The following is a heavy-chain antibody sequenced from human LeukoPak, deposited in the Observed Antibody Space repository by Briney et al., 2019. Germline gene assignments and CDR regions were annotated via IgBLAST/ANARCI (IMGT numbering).Heavy chain of an antibody. CDR2: ITSTSSYT. V-gene: IGHV3-11*03. D-gene: IGHD6-19*01. J-gene: IGHJ4*02. Sequence: GGSLRLSCAASGFTFSDYYMSWLRQAPGKGLEWVSYITSTSSYTNYADSVKGQFTISRDNAKNSLDLQMNSLRAEDTAVYYCARRGWYGYYFDYWGQGTLVTVSS. CDR1: GFTFSDYY. CDR3: ARRGWYGYYFDY.